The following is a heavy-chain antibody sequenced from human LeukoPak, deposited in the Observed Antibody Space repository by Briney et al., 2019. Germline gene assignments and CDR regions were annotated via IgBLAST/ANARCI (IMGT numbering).Heavy chain of an antibody. Sequence: ASVKVSCKASGYTFTSYGISWVRQAPGQGLEWVGRISLANGNTNYAQKLQGRVTMTTDTSTSTAYMELRSLISDDTAVYYCARDGSSSWYNLWGQGTLVTVSS. V-gene: IGHV1-18*01. CDR3: ARDGSSSWYNL. J-gene: IGHJ4*02. D-gene: IGHD6-13*01. CDR1: GYTFTSYG. CDR2: ISLANGNT.